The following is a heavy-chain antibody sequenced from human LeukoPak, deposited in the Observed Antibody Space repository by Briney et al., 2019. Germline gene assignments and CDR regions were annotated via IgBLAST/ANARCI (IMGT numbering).Heavy chain of an antibody. J-gene: IGHJ4*02. V-gene: IGHV3-21*01. D-gene: IGHD3-3*01. CDR2: ISSSSSYT. CDR3: ARVYYDFWSGYYSQYYFDY. CDR1: GFTFSSYS. Sequence: GGSLRLSCAASGFTFSSYSMNWVRQAPGKGLEWVSSISSSSSYTYFADSVKGRFTISRDNAKNSLYLQMNSLRAEDTAVYYCARVYYDFWSGYYSQYYFDYWGQGTLVTVSS.